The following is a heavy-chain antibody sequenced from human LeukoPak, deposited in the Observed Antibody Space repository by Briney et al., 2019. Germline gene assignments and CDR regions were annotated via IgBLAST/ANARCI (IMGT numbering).Heavy chain of an antibody. CDR1: GFTFSSHW. CDR2: INPAGSDT. V-gene: IGHV3-7*03. Sequence: GGSLRLSCEASGFTFSSHWMGWVRQAPGKGLEWVANINPAGSDTYYVDSVKGRFTISRDNAKKSTFLQMNSLRVEETALYYCMKWGSAADNQDWGQGTLVTVSS. J-gene: IGHJ4*02. CDR3: MKWGSAADNQD. D-gene: IGHD6-25*01.